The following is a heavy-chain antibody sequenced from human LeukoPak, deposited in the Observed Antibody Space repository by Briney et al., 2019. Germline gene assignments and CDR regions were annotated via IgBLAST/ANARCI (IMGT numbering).Heavy chain of an antibody. J-gene: IGHJ4*02. V-gene: IGHV3-7*01. CDR3: ARRGGSSSRRSPIDY. CDR1: GFTFSDYW. Sequence: GGSLRLSCTASGFTFSDYWMTWVRQAPGKGPEWAANIKQDGSQRYYVDSVRGRFTISRDNAKNSLFLQMNGLRAEDTAVYYCARRGGSSSRRSPIDYWGQGTLVTVSS. CDR2: IKQDGSQR. D-gene: IGHD6-6*01.